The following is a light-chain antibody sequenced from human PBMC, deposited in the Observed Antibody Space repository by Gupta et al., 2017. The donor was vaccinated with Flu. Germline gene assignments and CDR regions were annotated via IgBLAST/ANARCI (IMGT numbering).Light chain of an antibody. CDR2: WAS. Sequence: DIVMTQSPDSLAVSLGERATINCKSSQSVLYSSNNNNYLAWYQQKPGQPPRLLIYWASSRGSGVPDRFSGSGSGTDFTLTISSLQAEDVVVYYCQQYYSAPQTFGQGTKVEIK. CDR3: QQYYSAPQT. CDR1: QSVLYSSNNNNY. V-gene: IGKV4-1*01. J-gene: IGKJ1*01.